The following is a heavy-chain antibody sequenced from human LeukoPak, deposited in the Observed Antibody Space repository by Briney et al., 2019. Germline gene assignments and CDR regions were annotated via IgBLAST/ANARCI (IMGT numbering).Heavy chain of an antibody. CDR3: ARLGSIIVRPRFDY. Sequence: GESLKISCQGSGYTFTNYWVGWVRQMPGKGLEWMGIIHPGDSETRYSPSFQGQVTISADKSISTAYLQWSILKASDTAMYYCARLGSIIVRPRFDYWGQGTLVTVSS. V-gene: IGHV5-51*01. CDR1: GYTFTNYW. CDR2: IHPGDSET. J-gene: IGHJ4*02. D-gene: IGHD6-6*01.